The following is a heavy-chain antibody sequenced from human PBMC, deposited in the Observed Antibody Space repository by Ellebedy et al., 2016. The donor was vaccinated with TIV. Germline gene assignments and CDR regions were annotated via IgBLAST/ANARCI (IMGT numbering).Heavy chain of an antibody. CDR2: IYYSGST. Sequence: MPSETLSLTCTVSGGSISSSSYYWGWIRQPPGKGLEWIGSIYYSGSTYSNPSLKSRVTISVDTSKNQFSLKLSSVTAADTAVYYCARRYYDILTGYQEFDYWGQGTMVTVSS. CDR1: GGSISSSSYY. J-gene: IGHJ4*02. D-gene: IGHD3-9*01. CDR3: ARRYYDILTGYQEFDY. V-gene: IGHV4-39*01.